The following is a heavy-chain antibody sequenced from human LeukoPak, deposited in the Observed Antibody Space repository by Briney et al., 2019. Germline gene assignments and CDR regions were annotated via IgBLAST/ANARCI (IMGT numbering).Heavy chain of an antibody. Sequence: GGSLRLSCVASGFTFSSNWMSWVRQAPGKGLEWVAKINGDGSETHHADSVRGRFTISRDNAKSSLYLQMNSLRAEDTAVYFCARDCVVFKTNNWYFDVWGRGSQVTVSS. J-gene: IGHJ2*01. CDR2: INGDGSET. D-gene: IGHD3-22*01. CDR3: ARDCVVFKTNNWYFDV. V-gene: IGHV3-7*01. CDR1: GFTFSSNW.